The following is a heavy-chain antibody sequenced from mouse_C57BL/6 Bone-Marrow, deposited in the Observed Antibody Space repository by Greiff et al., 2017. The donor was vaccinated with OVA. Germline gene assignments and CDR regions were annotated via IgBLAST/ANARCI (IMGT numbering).Heavy chain of an antibody. CDR1: GFTFSSYA. V-gene: IGHV5-9-1*02. CDR3: TRDETAQATIAY. CDR2: ISSGGDYI. Sequence: EVKLEESGEGLVKPGGSLKLSCAASGFTFSSYAMSWVRQTPEKRLEWVAYISSGGDYIYYADTVKGRFTISRDNARNTLYLQMSSLKSEDTAMYYCTRDETAQATIAYWGQGTLVTVSA. D-gene: IGHD3-2*02. J-gene: IGHJ3*01.